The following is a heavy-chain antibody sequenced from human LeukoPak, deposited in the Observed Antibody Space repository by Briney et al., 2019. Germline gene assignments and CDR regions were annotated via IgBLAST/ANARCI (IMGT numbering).Heavy chain of an antibody. CDR3: ARDRSMVTHYYYMDV. J-gene: IGHJ6*03. Sequence: PSQTLSLTCAVSGGSISSGSYSWGWIRQPPGKGLEWIGYFFYTGNTYYNASLKSRVTISVDTSKNQFSLKLSSVTAADTAVYYCARDRSMVTHYYYMDVWGKGTTVTVSS. D-gene: IGHD5-18*01. CDR1: GGSISSGSYS. CDR2: FFYTGNT. V-gene: IGHV4-30-4*07.